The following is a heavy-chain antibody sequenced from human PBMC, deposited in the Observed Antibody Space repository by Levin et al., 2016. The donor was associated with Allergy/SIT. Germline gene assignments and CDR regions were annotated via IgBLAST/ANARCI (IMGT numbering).Heavy chain of an antibody. CDR3: ARGGRAAAGTVYFDY. CDR2: INHSGST. D-gene: IGHD6-13*01. V-gene: IGHV4-34*01. Sequence: RQAPGKGLEWIGEINHSGSTNYNPSLKSRVTISVDTSKNQFSLKLSSVTAADTAVYYCARGGRAAAGTVYFDYWGQGTLVTVSS. J-gene: IGHJ4*02.